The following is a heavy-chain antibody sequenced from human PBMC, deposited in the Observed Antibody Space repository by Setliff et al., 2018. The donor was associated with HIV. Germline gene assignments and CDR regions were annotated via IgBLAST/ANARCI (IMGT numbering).Heavy chain of an antibody. J-gene: IGHJ4*02. CDR3: AREIYGGNSRPFDY. Sequence: TLSLTCTVSGGSISTYYWSWIRQPPGKGLEWIGYIYSSGSTDYNPSLKSRVTISVDTSKNQLSLKLSSVTAADTAVYYCAREIYGGNSRPFDYWGQGTLVTVSS. CDR1: GGSISTYY. CDR2: IYSSGST. V-gene: IGHV4-59*01. D-gene: IGHD4-17*01.